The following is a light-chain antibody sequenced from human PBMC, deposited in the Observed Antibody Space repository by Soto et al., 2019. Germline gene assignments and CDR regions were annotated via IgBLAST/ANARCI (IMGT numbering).Light chain of an antibody. CDR3: AAWDDSLNGVV. CDR1: SSNIGSNT. CDR2: SNN. Sequence: SVLTQPPSASGTPGQRVTISCSGGSSNIGSNTVTWYQHLPGTAPKLLIYSNNQRPSGVPDRFSGSKSGTSDSLAISGLQSEDEADYYCAAWDDSLNGVVFGGGTKVTVL. J-gene: IGLJ3*02. V-gene: IGLV1-44*01.